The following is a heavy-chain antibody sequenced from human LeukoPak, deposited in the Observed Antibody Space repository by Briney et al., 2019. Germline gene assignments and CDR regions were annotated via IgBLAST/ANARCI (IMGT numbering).Heavy chain of an antibody. J-gene: IGHJ4*02. V-gene: IGHV3-53*01. CDR3: ARESSGSYFHS. CDR1: GFTVTSNY. Sequence: GGSLRLSCAASGFTVTSNYMSWVRQAPRKGLEWVSVIYNGGSTFYADSVKGRFTISRDKSKNTLYLQMDSLRAEDTAVYYCARESSGSYFHSWGQGTLVTVSS. D-gene: IGHD1-26*01. CDR2: IYNGGST.